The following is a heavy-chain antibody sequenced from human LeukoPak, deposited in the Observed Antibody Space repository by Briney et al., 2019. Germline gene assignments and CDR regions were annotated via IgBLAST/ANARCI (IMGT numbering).Heavy chain of an antibody. D-gene: IGHD3-10*01. V-gene: IGHV1-18*01. Sequence: VASVQVSCKASGYTFTSYGISWVREAPGQGLEWMGWISAYNGNTNYAQKLQGRVTMTTDTSTSTAYMELRSLRSDDTAVYYCARVGSWFGELEEYYFDYWGQGTLVAVSS. CDR1: GYTFTSYG. J-gene: IGHJ4*02. CDR3: ARVGSWFGELEEYYFDY. CDR2: ISAYNGNT.